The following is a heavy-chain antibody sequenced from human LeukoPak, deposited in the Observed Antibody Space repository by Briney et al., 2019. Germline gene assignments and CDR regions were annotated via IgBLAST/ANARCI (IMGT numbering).Heavy chain of an antibody. D-gene: IGHD1/OR15-1a*01. CDR3: ASRTWAAAYFQH. Sequence: SETLSLTCTVSGGSISSSSTYYWGWIRQPPGKRLEWMGSVYYSGSTYDNPSLKSRVTMAIDTSKNQFSLKLSSVTAADTAVYYCASRTWAAAYFQHWGQGALVTVSS. J-gene: IGHJ1*01. CDR2: VYYSGST. CDR1: GGSISSSSTYY. V-gene: IGHV4-39*01.